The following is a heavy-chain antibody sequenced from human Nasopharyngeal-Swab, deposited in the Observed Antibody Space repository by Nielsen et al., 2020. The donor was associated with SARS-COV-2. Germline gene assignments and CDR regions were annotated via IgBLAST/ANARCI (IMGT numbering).Heavy chain of an antibody. D-gene: IGHD3-22*01. J-gene: IGHJ4*02. CDR1: GFTFSRYA. Sequence: GGSLRLSCAASGFTFSRYAMSWVRQAPGKGLEWVSAISGSGGSTYYADSVKGRFTISRDNSKNTLYLQMNSLRAEDTAVYYCAKDRGVYDSSGYIRYWGQGTLVTVSS. V-gene: IGHV3-23*01. CDR3: AKDRGVYDSSGYIRY. CDR2: ISGSGGST.